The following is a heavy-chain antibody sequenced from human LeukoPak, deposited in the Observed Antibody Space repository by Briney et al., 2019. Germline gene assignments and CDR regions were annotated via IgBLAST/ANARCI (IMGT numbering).Heavy chain of an antibody. D-gene: IGHD3-22*01. Sequence: PGGSLRLSCAASGFTFSNAWMSWVRQAPGKGLEWVGRIKSKTDGGTTDYAAPVKGRFTISRDDSKHTLYLQMNSLKTEDTAVYYCNPYYYDTPGYWGQGTLVTVSS. CDR3: NPYYYDTPGY. V-gene: IGHV3-15*01. CDR1: GFTFSNAW. CDR2: IKSKTDGGTT. J-gene: IGHJ4*02.